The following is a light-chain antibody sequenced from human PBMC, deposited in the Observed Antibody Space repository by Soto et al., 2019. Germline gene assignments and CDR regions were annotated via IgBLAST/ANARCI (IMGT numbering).Light chain of an antibody. CDR3: QQYNNWPRT. CDR1: QSVSNN. Sequence: EIVLTQSPGTLSLSPGDRATLSCRASQSVSNNYLAWYQQKPGQAPRLLIDGASTRATGIPARFSGSGSGTECTLTISSLQSEDVAVYYCQQYNNWPRTFGQGTKVDIK. CDR2: GAS. V-gene: IGKV3-15*01. J-gene: IGKJ1*01.